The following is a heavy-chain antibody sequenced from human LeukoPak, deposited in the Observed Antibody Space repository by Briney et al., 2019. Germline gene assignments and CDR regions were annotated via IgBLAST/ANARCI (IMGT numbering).Heavy chain of an antibody. J-gene: IGHJ3*02. Sequence: SVKVSCKASGFTFTTSAMQWVRQARGQRLEWIGWIVVGSGNTNYAQEFQERVTITRGMSTSTAYMELSSLRSEDTAVYYCAAALYSSSWYNAFDIWGQGTMVTVSS. CDR3: AAALYSSSWYNAFDI. CDR1: GFTFTTSA. CDR2: IVVGSGNT. V-gene: IGHV1-58*02. D-gene: IGHD6-13*01.